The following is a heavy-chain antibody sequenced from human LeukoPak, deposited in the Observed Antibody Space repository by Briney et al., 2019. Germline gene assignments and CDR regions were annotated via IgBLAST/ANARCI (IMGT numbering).Heavy chain of an antibody. Sequence: PGGSLRLSCAASGFTFSIYEMNRVRQAPGKGLEWVSYISSIGTTIYYADSVKGRFTISRDNAKNSLYLQMNSLRAEDTAVYYCARGERGDYWGQGTLVTVSS. J-gene: IGHJ4*02. V-gene: IGHV3-48*03. CDR3: ARGERGDY. D-gene: IGHD1-26*01. CDR2: ISSIGTTI. CDR1: GFTFSIYE.